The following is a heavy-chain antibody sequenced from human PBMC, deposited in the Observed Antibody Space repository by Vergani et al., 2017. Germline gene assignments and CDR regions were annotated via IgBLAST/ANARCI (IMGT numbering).Heavy chain of an antibody. V-gene: IGHV3-9*02. D-gene: IGHD6-6*01. CDR3: AKDLGTSSGGGWLDP. CDR2: ISWNSNSI. CDR1: GLTSAGYA. Sequence: EVQLEESGGGLVLPGRSLRLSCVASGLTSAGYAMHWVRQAPGKGLEWVSGISWNSNSIGYADSVKGRFTISRDNAKNSLYLQMNSLRAEDTALYYCAKDLGTSSGGGWLDPWGQGTLVTVSS. J-gene: IGHJ5*02.